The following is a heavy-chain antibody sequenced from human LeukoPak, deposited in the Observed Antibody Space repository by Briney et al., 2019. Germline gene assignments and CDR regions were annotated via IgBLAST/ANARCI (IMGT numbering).Heavy chain of an antibody. V-gene: IGHV1-2*02. Sequence: ASVKVSCKASGYTFTGYYMHWVRQAPGQGFEWMGWINPNSGGTNSAQKFQGRVTMTRDTSISTAYMELSRLRSDDTAVYYCARGGYYDSSGYYYPFDYWGQGTLVTVSS. CDR3: ARGGYYDSSGYYYPFDY. CDR1: GYTFTGYY. D-gene: IGHD3-22*01. CDR2: INPNSGGT. J-gene: IGHJ4*02.